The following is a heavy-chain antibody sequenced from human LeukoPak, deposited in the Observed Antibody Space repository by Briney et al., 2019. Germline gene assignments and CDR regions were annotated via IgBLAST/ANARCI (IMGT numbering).Heavy chain of an antibody. CDR2: IKQDGSEK. J-gene: IGHJ4*02. CDR1: GFTFSSYW. V-gene: IGHV3-7*01. Sequence: GGSLRLSCAASGFTFSSYWMSWVRQAPGKGLEWVANIKQDGSEKYHVDSVKGRFTISRDNAKNSLYLQMNSLRAEDTAVYYCARVMFRYYDILTGSGIDYWGQGTLVTVSS. D-gene: IGHD3-9*01. CDR3: ARVMFRYYDILTGSGIDY.